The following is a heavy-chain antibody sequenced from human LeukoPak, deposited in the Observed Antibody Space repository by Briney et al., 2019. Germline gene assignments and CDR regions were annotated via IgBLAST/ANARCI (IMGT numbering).Heavy chain of an antibody. CDR1: GYTFTTSW. CDR2: IYPGNSDT. Sequence: GESLKISCRGSGYTFTTSWIGWVRQMPGKGLEWVGIIYPGNSDTRYSPSFQGQVTISAAKSINTVYLQWSSLKASDTAIYYCARSSYDSSPLDDWGQGTTVTVSS. V-gene: IGHV5-51*01. CDR3: ARSSYDSSPLDD. D-gene: IGHD3-22*01. J-gene: IGHJ6*02.